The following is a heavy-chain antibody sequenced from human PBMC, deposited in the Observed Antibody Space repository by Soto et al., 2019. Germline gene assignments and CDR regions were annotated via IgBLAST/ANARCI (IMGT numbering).Heavy chain of an antibody. D-gene: IGHD3-9*01. Sequence: QVQLVQSGAEVKKPGSSVKVSCKASGGTFSSYAISWVRQAPGQELEWMGGIIPIFGTANYAQKFQGRVTITADKYTSTAYMELSRLRSEDTAVYYCASGGDYDILTGHEGPYYFDYSGQGTLVTVSS. V-gene: IGHV1-69*06. CDR1: GGTFSSYA. J-gene: IGHJ4*02. CDR2: IIPIFGTA. CDR3: ASGGDYDILTGHEGPYYFDY.